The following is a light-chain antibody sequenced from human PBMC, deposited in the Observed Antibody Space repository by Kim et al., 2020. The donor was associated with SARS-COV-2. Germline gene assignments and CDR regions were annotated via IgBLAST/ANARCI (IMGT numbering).Light chain of an antibody. CDR1: QSVNSN. J-gene: IGKJ5*01. CDR3: QQYNNLIT. CDR2: GAS. V-gene: IGKV3-15*01. Sequence: EIVMTQSPAILSVSPAERVTLSCRASQSVNSNLAWHQQKPGQAPRLLIYGASTRATGVPARFSGSGSGTEFTLTISSLQSEDFAVYYCQQYNNLITFGQGTRLEIK.